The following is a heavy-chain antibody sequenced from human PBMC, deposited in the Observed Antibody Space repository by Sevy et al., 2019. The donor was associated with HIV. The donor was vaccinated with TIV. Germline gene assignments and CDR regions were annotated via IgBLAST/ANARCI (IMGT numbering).Heavy chain of an antibody. D-gene: IGHD1-1*01. CDR2: IRYDGSDK. CDR3: GKDLARHGRWYFDD. Sequence: GGSLRLSCAASGFTFCNYGMHWVRQVPGKGLEWVTFIRYDGSDKYYAASVKGRFTISRDDSKNTSYLQMDSLTPEDTAVYYGGKDLARHGRWYFDDWGQGTLVTVSS. V-gene: IGHV3-30*02. CDR1: GFTFCNYG. J-gene: IGHJ4*02.